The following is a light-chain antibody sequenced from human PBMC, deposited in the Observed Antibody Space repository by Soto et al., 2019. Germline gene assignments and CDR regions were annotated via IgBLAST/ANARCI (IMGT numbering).Light chain of an antibody. CDR3: SSYAGSDPPFV. V-gene: IGLV2-8*01. CDR2: EVS. J-gene: IGLJ1*01. Sequence: QSALTQPPSASGSPGQSGTISCTGTSSDVGGYNYVSWYQQHPGKAPKLMIYEVSKRPSGVPDRFSGSKSGNTASLTVSGLQAEDEADYYCSSYAGSDPPFVFGTGTKLTVL. CDR1: SSDVGGYNY.